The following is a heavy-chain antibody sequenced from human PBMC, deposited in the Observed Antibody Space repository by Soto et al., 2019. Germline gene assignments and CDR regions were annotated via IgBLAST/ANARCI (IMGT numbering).Heavy chain of an antibody. J-gene: IGHJ6*02. D-gene: IGHD6-13*01. CDR3: ARDLGSSSWWPHGDYYYYYGMDV. CDR1: GDSVSSNSAA. V-gene: IGHV6-1*01. CDR2: TYYRSKWYN. Sequence: KQSQTLSLTCAISGDSVSSNSAAWNWIRQSPSRGLEWLGRTYYRSKWYNDYAVSVKSRITINPDTSKNQFSLQLNSVTPEDTAVYYCARDLGSSSWWPHGDYYYYYGMDVWGQGTTVTVSS.